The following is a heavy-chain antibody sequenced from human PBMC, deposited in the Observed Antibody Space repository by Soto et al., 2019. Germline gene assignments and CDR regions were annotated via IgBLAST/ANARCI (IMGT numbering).Heavy chain of an antibody. J-gene: IGHJ5*02. CDR2: ITPHGGST. D-gene: IGHD1-26*01. CDR1: SDTFTNYY. Sequence: ASVRVSFKAPSDTFTNYYINSVRQPPGQGLEWMGVITPHGGSTAYAQKFKGRAALTRDTSASTVYMEVSSLPSEDTAMYYCARSSGGNFGIIIEGTNWFAPWGQGTLVTVSS. CDR3: ARSSGGNFGIIIEGTNWFAP. V-gene: IGHV1-46*01.